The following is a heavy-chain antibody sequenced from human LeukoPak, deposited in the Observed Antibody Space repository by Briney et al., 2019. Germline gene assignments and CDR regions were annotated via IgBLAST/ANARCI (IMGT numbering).Heavy chain of an antibody. CDR1: GFTFSSYS. J-gene: IGHJ4*02. V-gene: IGHV3-21*01. CDR2: ISSSSSYI. D-gene: IGHD4-23*01. CDR3: ARDRPLPYGGNAFDY. Sequence: GGSLRLSCAASGFTFSSYSMNWVRQAPGKGLEWVSSISSSSSYIYYADSVKGRFAISRDNAKNSLYLQMNSLRAEDTAVYYCARDRPLPYGGNAFDYWGQGTLVTVSS.